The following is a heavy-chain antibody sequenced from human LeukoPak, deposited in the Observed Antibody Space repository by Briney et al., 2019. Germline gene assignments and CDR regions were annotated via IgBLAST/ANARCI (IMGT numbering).Heavy chain of an antibody. V-gene: IGHV3-30*04. D-gene: IGHD3-16*01. CDR1: RFVFSNHV. CDR2: ISYDGSGK. Sequence: PGKSLRLSCVGARFVFSNHVIHWVRQAPGQGLEWVSMISYDGSGKHYADSVGGRLTISRDNSKNTVYLQMDSLTAEDTAIYYCSRDLWGVAVAGAGRDVWGQGTTVTVSS. CDR3: SRDLWGVAVAGAGRDV. J-gene: IGHJ6*02.